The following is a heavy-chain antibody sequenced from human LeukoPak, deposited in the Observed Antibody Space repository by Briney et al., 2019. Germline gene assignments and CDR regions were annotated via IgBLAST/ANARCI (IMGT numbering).Heavy chain of an antibody. D-gene: IGHD5-24*01. Sequence: PSETLSLTCTVSGGSISSSSYYWGWIRQPPGKGLEWIGSIYYSGSTYYNPSLKSRVTISVDTSKNQFSLKLSSVTAADTAVYYCAREMDGYTFDYWGQGTLVTVSS. CDR1: GGSISSSSYY. CDR2: IYYSGST. CDR3: AREMDGYTFDY. J-gene: IGHJ4*02. V-gene: IGHV4-39*07.